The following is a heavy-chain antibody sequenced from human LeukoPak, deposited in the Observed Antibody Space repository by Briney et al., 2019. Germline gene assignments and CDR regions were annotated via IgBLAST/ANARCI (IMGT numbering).Heavy chain of an antibody. Sequence: PGGSLRLSCAASGFIFNHHAMHWVRQAPGKGLQWVAVIWSDKSNRFYADSVRGRLTISRDDSRKTVYLQMERLTAEDTAIYYCAKDAQRGFDYSNSLEYWGQGALVTVAS. V-gene: IGHV3-33*06. D-gene: IGHD4-11*01. J-gene: IGHJ4*02. CDR2: IWSDKSNR. CDR1: GFIFNHHA. CDR3: AKDAQRGFDYSNSLEY.